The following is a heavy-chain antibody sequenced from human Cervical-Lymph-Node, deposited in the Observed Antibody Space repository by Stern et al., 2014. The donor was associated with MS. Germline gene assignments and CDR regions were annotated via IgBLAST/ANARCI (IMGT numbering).Heavy chain of an antibody. D-gene: IGHD5-24*01. CDR2: IIAVRNIP. CDR1: GGTFSTSS. V-gene: IGHV1-69*09. Sequence: VQLVESGAEVKKPGSSVKVSCKASGGTFSTSSISWVRQAPGQGLEWVGRIIAVRNIPYYAQKFQGRVTITADESTTTAYMELSSLTSEDTAIYYCARDHSRGNVYNPLFDFWGQGTLVTVSS. J-gene: IGHJ4*02. CDR3: ARDHSRGNVYNPLFDF.